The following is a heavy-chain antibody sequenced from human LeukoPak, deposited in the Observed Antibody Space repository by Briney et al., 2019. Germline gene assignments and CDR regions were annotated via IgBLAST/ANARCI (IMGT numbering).Heavy chain of an antibody. CDR2: INPNSGGT. D-gene: IGHD6-13*01. J-gene: IGHJ4*02. Sequence: EASVKVSCKASGYTFTDYYMHWVRQAPGQGLEWMGWINPNSGGTNYAQKFQGRVTMTRDTSISTAYMELSRLRSADTAVYYCARDRSSSFPYYFDYWGQGTLVTVSS. CDR1: GYTFTDYY. V-gene: IGHV1-2*02. CDR3: ARDRSSSFPYYFDY.